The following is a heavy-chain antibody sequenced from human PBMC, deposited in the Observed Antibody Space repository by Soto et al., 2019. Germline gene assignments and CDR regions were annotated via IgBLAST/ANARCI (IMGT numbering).Heavy chain of an antibody. CDR2: ISAYNGDT. J-gene: IGHJ4*02. D-gene: IGHD3-10*01. Sequence: ASVKLSCKTSGYTFTRNGISWVRQAPGQGLEWMGWISAYNGDTNYAQKFQGRVIMTTDTSTSTAYMELRSLRSEDTAVYYCASQTPYGSGNLLYYWGQGTLVTVPS. CDR1: GYTFTRNG. V-gene: IGHV1-18*01. CDR3: ASQTPYGSGNLLYY.